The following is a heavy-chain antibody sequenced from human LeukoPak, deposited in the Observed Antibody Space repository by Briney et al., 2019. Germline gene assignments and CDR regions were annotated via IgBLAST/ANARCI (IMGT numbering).Heavy chain of an antibody. D-gene: IGHD6-19*01. CDR2: IYHSGSR. CDR3: ARAKIAVAGFFDF. Sequence: SETLSLTCTVSDDSITTCYWSWIRQPPGKGLEWIGYIYHSGSRSYNPSLKSRVTISVDTSKSQLSLRLTSVSAADTAVYYCARAKIAVAGFFDFWGQGSLVTVSS. CDR1: DDSITTCY. J-gene: IGHJ4*02. V-gene: IGHV4-59*01.